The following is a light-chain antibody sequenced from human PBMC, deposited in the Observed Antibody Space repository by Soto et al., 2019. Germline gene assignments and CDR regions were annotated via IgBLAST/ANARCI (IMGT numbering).Light chain of an antibody. J-gene: IGLJ2*01. CDR1: SSNIGAGYD. CDR2: FNN. V-gene: IGLV1-40*01. CDR3: QSYDSSLSVV. Sequence: QSVLTQPPSVSGAPGQRVTISCTGSSSNIGAGYDVHWYQQLPGTAPKLLIYFNNNRPSGVPDRFSASRSGTSASLAITGLQADDEADYYCQSYDSSLSVVFGGGTQLTVL.